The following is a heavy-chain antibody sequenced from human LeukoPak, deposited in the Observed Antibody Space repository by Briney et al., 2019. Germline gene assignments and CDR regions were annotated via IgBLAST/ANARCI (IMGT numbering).Heavy chain of an antibody. J-gene: IGHJ5*02. CDR2: INPNSGGT. D-gene: IGHD3-10*01. CDR1: GYTFTGYY. CDR3: ARERGGENWFDP. Sequence: ASVKVSCKASGYTFTGYYMHWVRQAPGQGLEWMGWINPNSGGTNYAQKFQGRVTMTRDTSISTAYMELSRLRSDDTAVYYCARERGGENWFDPWGQGTLVTVSS. V-gene: IGHV1-2*02.